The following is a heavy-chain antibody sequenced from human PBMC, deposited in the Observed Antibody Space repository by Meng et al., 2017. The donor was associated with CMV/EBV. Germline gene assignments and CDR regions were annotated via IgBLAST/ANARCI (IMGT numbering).Heavy chain of an antibody. Sequence: GGSLRLSCAVYGGSFSGYYWSWIRQAPGKGLEWVSVIYSGGSTYYADSVKGRFTISRDNSKNTLYLQMNSLRAEDTAVYYCARPSEGYYYGMDVWGQGTTVTVSS. CDR2: IYSGGST. CDR1: GGSFSGYY. J-gene: IGHJ6*02. V-gene: IGHV3-53*01. D-gene: IGHD2-2*01. CDR3: ARPSEGYYYGMDV.